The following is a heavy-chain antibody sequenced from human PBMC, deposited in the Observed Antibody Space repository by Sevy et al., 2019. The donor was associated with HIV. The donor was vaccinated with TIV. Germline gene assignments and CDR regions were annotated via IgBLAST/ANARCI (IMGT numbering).Heavy chain of an antibody. D-gene: IGHD1-1*01. CDR3: ALERLSSDVAEYFQN. J-gene: IGHJ1*01. V-gene: IGHV3-30*04. Sequence: GGSLRLSCAASGFTFSRYSMHWVRQAPGKGLEWVASISFDASNKHYADSVKGRFTISRDNFQNSLFLQMNSLRPEDTAVYYCALERLSSDVAEYFQNWGQGTLVTVSS. CDR1: GFTFSRYS. CDR2: ISFDASNK.